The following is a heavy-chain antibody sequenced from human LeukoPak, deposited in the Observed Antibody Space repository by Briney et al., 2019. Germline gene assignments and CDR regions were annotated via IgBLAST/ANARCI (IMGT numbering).Heavy chain of an antibody. D-gene: IGHD5-12*01. V-gene: IGHV1-2*06. CDR1: GYTFTGHY. CDR2: IKPNSGGT. Sequence: ASVKVSWKASGYTFTGHYMNWVRQAPGEGSEWMGRIKPNSGGTNYAQKFQGRGTMTRDTSICTAYMELSRLRSDDTAVYYCARDPSRYDFDYWGQGTLVTVSS. J-gene: IGHJ4*02. CDR3: ARDPSRYDFDY.